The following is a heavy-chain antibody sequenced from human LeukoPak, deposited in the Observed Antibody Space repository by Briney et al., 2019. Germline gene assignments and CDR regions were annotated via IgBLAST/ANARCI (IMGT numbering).Heavy chain of an antibody. CDR3: ARGKIAVAGRGAFDI. D-gene: IGHD6-19*01. J-gene: IGHJ3*02. CDR2: ISSSSSYI. Sequence: GGSLRLSCAASGFTFSSYSMNWVRQAPGKGLEWVSSISSSSSYIYYADSVKGRFTTSRDNAKNSLYLQMNSLRAEDTAVYYCARGKIAVAGRGAFDIWGQGTMVTVSS. CDR1: GFTFSSYS. V-gene: IGHV3-21*01.